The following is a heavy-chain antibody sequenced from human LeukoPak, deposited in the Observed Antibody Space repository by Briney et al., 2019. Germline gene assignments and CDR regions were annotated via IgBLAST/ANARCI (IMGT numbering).Heavy chain of an antibody. CDR2: INSDGSGR. V-gene: IGHV3-74*01. CDR1: GFTFSNYW. CDR3: ASASSHRIAAGGDY. Sequence: GGSLRLSCAASGFTFSNYWMHWVRHAPGKGVVWVSRINSDGSGRNYADSVKGRFTISRDNAKNTVYLQMNSLRAEDTAVYYCASASSHRIAAGGDYWGQGTLVTVSS. J-gene: IGHJ4*02. D-gene: IGHD6-13*01.